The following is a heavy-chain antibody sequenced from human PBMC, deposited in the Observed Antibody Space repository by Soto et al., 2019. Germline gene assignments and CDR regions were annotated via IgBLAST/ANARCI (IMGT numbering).Heavy chain of an antibody. CDR1: GFTFSSSW. V-gene: IGHV3-74*01. Sequence: GGSLRLSCAASGFTFSSSWMHWVRQAPGKGLVWVSRINSDGSSTSYADSVKGRFTISRDNAKNTLYLQINSLRAEDTAVYYCSRGDKGSGWYDYYYYYIDVWGKGTTVTVSS. CDR2: INSDGSST. D-gene: IGHD6-19*01. CDR3: SRGDKGSGWYDYYYYYIDV. J-gene: IGHJ6*03.